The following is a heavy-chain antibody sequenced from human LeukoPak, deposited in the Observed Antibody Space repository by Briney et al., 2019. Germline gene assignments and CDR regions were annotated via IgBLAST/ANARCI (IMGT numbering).Heavy chain of an antibody. Sequence: GESLKISCAASGFMFRNYAMDWVRQAPGKGLEWVSAIIASGGTTYYADSVKGRFTISRDNSKNTLFLQMNSLRAEDTAVYYCAKDFGDRFYYFDSWGQGTLVTVSS. CDR1: GFMFRNYA. CDR3: AKDFGDRFYYFDS. CDR2: IIASGGTT. D-gene: IGHD4-17*01. J-gene: IGHJ4*02. V-gene: IGHV3-23*01.